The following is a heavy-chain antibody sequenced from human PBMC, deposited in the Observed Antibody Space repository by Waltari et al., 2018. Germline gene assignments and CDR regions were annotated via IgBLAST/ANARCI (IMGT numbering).Heavy chain of an antibody. CDR3: ARTTVHSSSHIDY. V-gene: IGHV4-39*01. J-gene: IGHJ4*02. D-gene: IGHD6-6*01. CDR2: IYYSGSP. Sequence: QLQLQESGPGLVKPSETLSLTCTVSGGSISSSSYYWGWIRQPPGKGLEWIGSIYYSGSPSYTPSLKSRVTISVDTSKNQFSLKLSSVTAADTAVYYCARTTVHSSSHIDYWGQGTLVTVSS. CDR1: GGSISSSSYY.